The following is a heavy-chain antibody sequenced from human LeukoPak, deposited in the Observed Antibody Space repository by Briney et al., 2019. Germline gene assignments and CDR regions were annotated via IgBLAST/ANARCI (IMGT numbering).Heavy chain of an antibody. CDR1: GGSISSYY. CDR3: AGDYPFDP. V-gene: IGHV4-59*01. J-gene: IGHJ5*02. CDR2: IYYSGST. Sequence: SETLSLTCTVSGGSISSYYWSWIRQPPGKGLEWIGYIYYSGSTNYNPSLKSRVTISVDTSKNQFSLKLSSVTAADTAVYYCAGDYPFDPWGQGTLVTVSS.